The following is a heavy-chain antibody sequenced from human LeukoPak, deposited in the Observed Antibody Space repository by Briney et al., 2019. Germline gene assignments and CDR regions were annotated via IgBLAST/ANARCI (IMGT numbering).Heavy chain of an antibody. V-gene: IGHV3-74*01. CDR1: GFTFTNYA. CDR3: VRDLQD. Sequence: GGSLRLSCATPGFTFTNYAMSWVRQAPGKGLVWVSRINGDGSITNYADSVKGRFTISRDNAKNTLFLQMDSLRDEDTAVYYCVRDLQDWGQGTLVTVSS. CDR2: INGDGSIT. J-gene: IGHJ4*02.